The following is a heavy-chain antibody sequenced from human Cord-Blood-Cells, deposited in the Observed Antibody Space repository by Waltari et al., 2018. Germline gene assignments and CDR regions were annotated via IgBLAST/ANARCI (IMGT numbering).Heavy chain of an antibody. CDR1: GFTVSSNY. CDR2: IYSGGST. CDR3: AILAVVSSDAFDI. V-gene: IGHV3-53*02. D-gene: IGHD6-19*01. Sequence: EVQLVETGGGLIQPGGSLRLSCAASGFTVSSNYMSWVRQAPGKGLEWFSVIYSGGSTYYADSVKGRFTISRDNSKNTLYLQMNSLRAEDTAVYYCAILAVVSSDAFDIWGQGTMVTVSS. J-gene: IGHJ3*02.